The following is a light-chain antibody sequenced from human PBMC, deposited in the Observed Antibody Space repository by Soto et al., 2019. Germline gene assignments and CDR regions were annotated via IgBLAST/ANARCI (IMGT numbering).Light chain of an antibody. CDR3: QQLNSFPIP. CDR2: GAS. Sequence: IQLTQSPSSLSASVGDRVTISCRASQGIANFLAWYQQKPGKAPKLLIYGASTLQGGVPSRFGGSGSGTDFTLTISSLQPEDFATYYCQQLNSFPIPFGPGTKVDIK. CDR1: QGIANF. V-gene: IGKV1-9*01. J-gene: IGKJ3*01.